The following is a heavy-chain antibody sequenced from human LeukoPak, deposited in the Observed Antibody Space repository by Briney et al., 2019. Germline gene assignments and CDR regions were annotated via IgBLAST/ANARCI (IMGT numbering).Heavy chain of an antibody. CDR3: TRDQTPYY. CDR2: IRSKIYGGTP. CDR1: GFTFSSYE. V-gene: IGHV3-49*04. Sequence: PGGSLRLSCAASGFTFSSYEMNWVRQAPGKGLEWVGFIRSKIYGGTPEYAASVKGRFTISRDDSKGVAYLQMDSLTTEDTAVYYCTRDQTPYYWGQGTLVTVSS. J-gene: IGHJ4*02.